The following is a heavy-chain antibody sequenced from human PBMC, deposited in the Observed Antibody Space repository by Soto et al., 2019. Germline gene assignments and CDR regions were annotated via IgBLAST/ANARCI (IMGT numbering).Heavy chain of an antibody. Sequence: EVQLVESGGAVVQPGGSLRLSCVASGFTFDDYTMHWVRQAPGKGLEWVSLINWDGVSTYYADSVKGRFTISRDNSKNSLYLQMNSLRTEDTALYYCARDGDIAAAGTGFDYWGQGALVTVSS. CDR2: INWDGVST. CDR3: ARDGDIAAAGTGFDY. J-gene: IGHJ4*02. D-gene: IGHD6-13*01. V-gene: IGHV3-43*01. CDR1: GFTFDDYT.